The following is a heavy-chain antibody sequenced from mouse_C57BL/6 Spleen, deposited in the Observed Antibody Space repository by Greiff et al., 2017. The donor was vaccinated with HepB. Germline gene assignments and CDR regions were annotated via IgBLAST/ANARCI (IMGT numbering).Heavy chain of an antibody. D-gene: IGHD2-5*01. J-gene: IGHJ1*03. V-gene: IGHV1-82*01. CDR2: IYPGDGDT. Sequence: VQRVESGPELVKPGASVKISCKASGYAFSSSWMNWVKQRPGKGLEWIGRIYPGDGDTNYNGKFKGKATLTADKSSSTAYMQLSSLTSGDSAVYFCARDYSNYEYFDVWGTGTTVTVSS. CDR3: ARDYSNYEYFDV. CDR1: GYAFSSSW.